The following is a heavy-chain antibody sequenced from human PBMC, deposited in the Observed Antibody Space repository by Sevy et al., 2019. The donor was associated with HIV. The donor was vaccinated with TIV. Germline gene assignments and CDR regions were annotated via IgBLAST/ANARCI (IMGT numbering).Heavy chain of an antibody. CDR3: ARDYVLPATIDYYYYGMDV. CDR2: VSSSSSYM. V-gene: IGHV3-21*01. D-gene: IGHD2-2*01. J-gene: IGHJ6*02. Sequence: GGSLRLSCAASGFNFRTYNMNWVRQAPGKGLEWVSSVSSSSSYMYYADSVKGRFTISRDNAKTSLYLQMNSLRAEDTAVYYCARDYVLPATIDYYYYGMDVWSQGTTVTVSS. CDR1: GFNFRTYN.